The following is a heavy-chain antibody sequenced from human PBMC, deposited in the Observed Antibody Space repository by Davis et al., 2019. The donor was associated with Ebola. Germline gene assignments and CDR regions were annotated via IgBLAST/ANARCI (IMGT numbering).Heavy chain of an antibody. CDR3: ARTSIVGTTTTASDI. J-gene: IGHJ3*02. D-gene: IGHD1-26*01. V-gene: IGHV1-18*01. CDR2: MNPKSGNT. CDR1: GYTFTSYD. Sequence: AASVKVSCKASGYTFTSYDINWVRQATGQGLEWMGWMNPKSGNTNYAQKLQGRVTMTTDTSTSTAYMELRSLRSDDTAVYYCARTSIVGTTTTASDIWGQGTLVTVSS.